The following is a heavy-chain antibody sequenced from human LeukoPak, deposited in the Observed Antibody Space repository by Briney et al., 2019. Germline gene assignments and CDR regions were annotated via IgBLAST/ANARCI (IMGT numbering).Heavy chain of an antibody. CDR3: AKDLRYCRGARCDRPDGVFCD. CDR1: GFTLSNAW. Sequence: GGSLRLSCAASGFTLSNAWMSWVRQAPGKGLEWVAVISNDQSNKYYTDSVKGRFTISRDNSKDTLYLQINNLRAEDTSVYYCAKDLRYCRGARCDRPDGVFCDWGQGIPVTAAS. J-gene: IGHJ4*02. D-gene: IGHD2-15*01. V-gene: IGHV3-30*18. CDR2: ISNDQSNK.